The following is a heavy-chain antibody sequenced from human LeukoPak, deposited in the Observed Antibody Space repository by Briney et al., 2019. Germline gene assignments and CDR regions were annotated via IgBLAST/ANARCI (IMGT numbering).Heavy chain of an antibody. V-gene: IGHV4-39*01. CDR1: GGSISNNNW. J-gene: IGHJ4*02. D-gene: IGHD3-16*01. CDR3: ARQRRLELPDY. CDR2: ISYSGNI. Sequence: SETLSLTCAVSGGSISNNNWWSWVRQPPGKGLEWIGSISYSGNIYYNPSLKSRVTISVDTSKNQFSLKLSSVTAADTAVYYCARQRRLELPDYWGQGTLVTVSS.